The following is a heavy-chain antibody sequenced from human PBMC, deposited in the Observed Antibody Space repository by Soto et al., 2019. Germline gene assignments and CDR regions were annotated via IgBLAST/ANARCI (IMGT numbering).Heavy chain of an antibody. D-gene: IGHD3-9*01. CDR3: ARVLLTGGLRIRAYYYGMDV. V-gene: IGHV3-30-3*01. CDR1: GFTFSSYA. CDR2: ISYDGSNK. J-gene: IGHJ6*02. Sequence: GGSLRLSCAASGFTFSSYAMHWVRQAPGKGLEWVAVISYDGSNKYYADSVKGRFTISRDNSKNTLYLQMNSLRAEDTAVYYCARVLLTGGLRIRAYYYGMDVWGQGTTVTVSS.